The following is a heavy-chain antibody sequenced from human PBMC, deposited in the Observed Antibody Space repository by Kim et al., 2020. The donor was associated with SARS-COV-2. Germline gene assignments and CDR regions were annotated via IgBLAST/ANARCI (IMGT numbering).Heavy chain of an antibody. Sequence: GGSLRLSCAASGFNFSSYGMHWVRQAPGKGLEWVAIISYDGSNQYYAESVKGRFTISRDNSKNTVYLQMNSLRTEDTAVYYCANPGGGNYFGWFDPWGQGTLVTVSS. V-gene: IGHV3-30*18. CDR3: ANPGGGNYFGWFDP. CDR1: GFNFSSYG. CDR2: ISYDGSNQ. D-gene: IGHD1-26*01. J-gene: IGHJ5*02.